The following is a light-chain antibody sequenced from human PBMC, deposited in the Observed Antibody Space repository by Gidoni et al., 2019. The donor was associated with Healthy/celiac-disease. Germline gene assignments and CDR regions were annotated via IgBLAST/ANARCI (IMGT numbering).Light chain of an antibody. CDR1: QSVSSY. J-gene: IGKJ2*01. Sequence: EIVLTQSPATLSLSPGARATISCRASQSVSSYLAWYQQKPGQAPRLLIYDAYIRATGIPARFSGSGSGTYFTLPISSLEPEDFAVYYCQQRSNWPPKYTFGQGTKLEIK. CDR2: DAY. V-gene: IGKV3-11*01. CDR3: QQRSNWPPKYT.